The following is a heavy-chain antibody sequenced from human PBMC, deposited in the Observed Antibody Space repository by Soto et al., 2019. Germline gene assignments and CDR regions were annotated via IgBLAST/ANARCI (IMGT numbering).Heavy chain of an antibody. CDR1: GGSISSYY. CDR2: IYYSGST. V-gene: IGHV4-59*01. J-gene: IGHJ6*02. D-gene: IGHD3-9*01. CDR3: ARVRYFDWYYGMDV. Sequence: PSETLSLTCTVSGGSISSYYWTWIRQPPGKGLEWIGYIYYSGSTDYNPSLKSRVTLSVDTSKNQFSLKLSSVTAADTAVYYCARVRYFDWYYGMDVWGQGTTVTVSS.